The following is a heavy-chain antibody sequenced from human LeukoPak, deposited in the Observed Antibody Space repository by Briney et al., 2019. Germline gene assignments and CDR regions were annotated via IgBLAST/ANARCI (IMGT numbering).Heavy chain of an antibody. D-gene: IGHD5-18*01. J-gene: IGHJ6*02. Sequence: GSLRLPCAASGFTFCSYAMSRVRQAPGKGVGGVSAISGSGGSTYYADSVKGRFTISRDNSKNTPYLQMNSLRAEDTAVYYCAKRDSYGLIYYGMDVWGQGTTVTVSS. CDR1: GFTFCSYA. CDR2: ISGSGGST. CDR3: AKRDSYGLIYYGMDV. V-gene: IGHV3-23*01.